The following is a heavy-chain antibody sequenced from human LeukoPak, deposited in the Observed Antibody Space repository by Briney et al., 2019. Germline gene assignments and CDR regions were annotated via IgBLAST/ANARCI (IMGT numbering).Heavy chain of an antibody. Sequence: ASVKVSCKASGYTFTSYGISWVRQAPGQGLEWMGWISAYNGNTNYAQKLQGRVTMTTDTSTSTAYMELRSLRSDDTAVYYCARGGPDDYGGNSEDAFDIWGQGTMVTVSS. J-gene: IGHJ3*02. CDR1: GYTFTSYG. CDR2: ISAYNGNT. CDR3: ARGGPDDYGGNSEDAFDI. D-gene: IGHD4-23*01. V-gene: IGHV1-18*01.